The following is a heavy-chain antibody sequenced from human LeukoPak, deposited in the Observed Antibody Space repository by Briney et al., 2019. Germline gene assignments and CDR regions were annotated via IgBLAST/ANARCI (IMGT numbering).Heavy chain of an antibody. D-gene: IGHD3-10*01. CDR1: GGSISSSSYY. CDR3: ARRGPRFPRITMVRGVIPHFDY. Sequence: PSETLSLTCTVSGGSISSSSYYWGWIRQPPGKGLEWIGSIYYSGSTYYNPSLKSRVTISVDTSKNQFSLKLSSVTAADTAVYYCARRGPRFPRITMVRGVIPHFDYWGQGTLVTVSS. J-gene: IGHJ4*02. CDR2: IYYSGST. V-gene: IGHV4-39*01.